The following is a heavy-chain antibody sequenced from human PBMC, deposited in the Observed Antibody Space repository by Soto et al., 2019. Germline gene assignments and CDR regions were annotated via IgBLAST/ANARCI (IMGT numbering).Heavy chain of an antibody. D-gene: IGHD4-17*01. CDR1: GFTFSNYA. J-gene: IGHJ3*02. CDR2: ISYDGGSK. V-gene: IGHV3-30-3*01. CDR3: ARDVNYGDYFSYAFDM. Sequence: QVQLVESGGGVVQPGRSLRLSCAASGFTFSNYAMNWVSQAPGKWLEWVAVISYDGGSKYYADSVKGRFTISRDNTKNTLYLQMNSLGAEDTAVYYCARDVNYGDYFSYAFDMWGQGTMVTVSA.